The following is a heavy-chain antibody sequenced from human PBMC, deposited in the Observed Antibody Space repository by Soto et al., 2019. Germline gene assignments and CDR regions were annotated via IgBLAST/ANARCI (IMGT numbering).Heavy chain of an antibody. CDR3: ANAQLPVYYYNTSGLFDX. CDR1: GFTFSNCG. J-gene: IGHJ4*02. Sequence: WGSLRLSCGASGFTFSNCGMHWVRQAPGKGLEWVSFISNDGSNKNYADSVKGRFSISRDNSENTMSLQLNSLRAEDTAVYFCANAQLPVYYYNTSGLFDXWGQGTLVTVSX. V-gene: IGHV3-30*18. D-gene: IGHD3-22*01. CDR2: ISNDGSNK.